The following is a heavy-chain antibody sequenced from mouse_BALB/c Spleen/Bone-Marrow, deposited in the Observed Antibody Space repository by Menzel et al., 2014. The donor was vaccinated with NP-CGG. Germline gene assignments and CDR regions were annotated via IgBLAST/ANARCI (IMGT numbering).Heavy chain of an antibody. Sequence: VQLQQPGPELEKPGASVKISCKASGYSFTGFNMNWVKQYNGQSLEWIGNVDPYYGSPIYNQKFKGKATLTVDKSSSTAYMQLERLTSEDSAVYYCARSCKSFDFWGQGTTLTVSS. V-gene: IGHV1-39*01. CDR2: VDPYYGSP. CDR3: ARSCKSFDF. J-gene: IGHJ2*01. CDR1: GYSFTGFN.